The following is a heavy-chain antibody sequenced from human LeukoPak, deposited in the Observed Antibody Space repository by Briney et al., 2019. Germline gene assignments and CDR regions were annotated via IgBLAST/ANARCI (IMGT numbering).Heavy chain of an antibody. V-gene: IGHV3-21*06. CDR2: ISSSSSYI. CDR3: TRLHGAYPIDF. D-gene: IGHD4/OR15-4a*01. CDR1: RFTFSSYS. Sequence: GGSLRLSCAASRFTFSSYSMNWVRQAPGKGLEWVSSISSSSSYIYYADSVKGRFTISRDNAKNSVYLQMNSLRVEDTAVYYCTRLHGAYPIDFWGQGTLVTVSS. J-gene: IGHJ4*02.